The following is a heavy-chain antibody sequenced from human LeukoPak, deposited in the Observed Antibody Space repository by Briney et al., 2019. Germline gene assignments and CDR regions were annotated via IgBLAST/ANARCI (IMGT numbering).Heavy chain of an antibody. D-gene: IGHD2-15*01. CDR3: ARDEQVVAATRSFYYYYYMDV. CDR2: IEQGGSEK. Sequence: GGSLRLSCAASGFTFSSYWMSWVRQAPGKGLEWVANIEQGGSEKYYVDSVKGRFTISRDNAKNSLYLQMNSLRAEDTAVYYCARDEQVVAATRSFYYYYYMDVWGKGTTVTVSS. CDR1: GFTFSSYW. J-gene: IGHJ6*03. V-gene: IGHV3-7*01.